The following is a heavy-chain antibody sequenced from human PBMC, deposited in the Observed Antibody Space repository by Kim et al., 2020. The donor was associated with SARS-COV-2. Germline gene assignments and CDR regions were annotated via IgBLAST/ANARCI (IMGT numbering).Heavy chain of an antibody. D-gene: IGHD3-10*01. CDR1: GFTFSSYW. CDR3: ARVGGWFGELYNDY. Sequence: GGSLRLSCAASGFTFSSYWMSWVRQAPGKGLEWVANIKQDGSEKYYVDSVKGRFTISRDNAKNSLYLQMNSLRAEDTAVYYCARVGGWFGELYNDYWGQGTLVTVSS. CDR2: IKQDGSEK. V-gene: IGHV3-7*03. J-gene: IGHJ4*02.